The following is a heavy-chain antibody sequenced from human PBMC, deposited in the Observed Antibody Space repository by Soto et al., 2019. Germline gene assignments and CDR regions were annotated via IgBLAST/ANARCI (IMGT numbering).Heavy chain of an antibody. Sequence: QVQLQESGPGLVKPSETLSLTCTVSGGSISSYYWSWIRQSAGKGLKWIGRIYSHGTTNYNPSLKNRVTVSVDTSKNQVSLKLTSVTAADTAVDYCAREEDYYGSGRYYNKYNWFDPWGQGTLVTVSS. D-gene: IGHD3-10*01. CDR3: AREEDYYGSGRYYNKYNWFDP. V-gene: IGHV4-4*07. J-gene: IGHJ5*02. CDR2: IYSHGTT. CDR1: GGSISSYY.